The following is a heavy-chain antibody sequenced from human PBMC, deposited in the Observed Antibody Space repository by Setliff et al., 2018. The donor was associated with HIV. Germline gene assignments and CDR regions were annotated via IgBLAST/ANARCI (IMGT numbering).Heavy chain of an antibody. J-gene: IGHJ4*02. D-gene: IGHD6-13*01. CDR1: GFMFNDYA. V-gene: IGHV3-9*01. CDR2: ISWNSGSI. Sequence: GGSLRLSCVGSGFMFNDYAMHWVRQAPGKGLEWVSGISWNSGSIGYEDSVKGRFTISRDKTKNSLYLQMDSLRDDDTALYYCAKGFSSSWLYYFDYWGQGTLVTAPQ. CDR3: AKGFSSSWLYYFDY.